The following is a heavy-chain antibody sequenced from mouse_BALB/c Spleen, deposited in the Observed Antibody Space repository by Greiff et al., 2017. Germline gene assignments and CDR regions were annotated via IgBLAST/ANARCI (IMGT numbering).Heavy chain of an antibody. Sequence: QVQLKESGPELVKPGALVKISCKASGYTFTSYDINWVKQRPGQGLEWIGWIYPGDGSTYYNEKFKGKATLTADKSSNTAYMQLSSLTSEDSAVYFCARGGLLRSWFAYWGQGTLVTVSA. D-gene: IGHD1-1*01. J-gene: IGHJ3*01. CDR3: ARGGLLRSWFAY. CDR2: IYPGDGST. V-gene: IGHV1S56*01. CDR1: GYTFTSYD.